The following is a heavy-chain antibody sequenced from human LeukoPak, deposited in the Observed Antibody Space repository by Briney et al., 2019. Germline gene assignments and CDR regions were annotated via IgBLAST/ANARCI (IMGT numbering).Heavy chain of an antibody. Sequence: SETLSLTCAVSGDSISSSNRWSWVRQPPGKGLEWIGEIYHSGSTNYNPSLKSRVTISVDKSKNQFSLKLSSVTAADTAVYYCARDKRLLVRWGFDPWGQGTLVTVSS. CDR2: IYHSGST. CDR1: GDSISSSNR. CDR3: ARDKRLLVRWGFDP. D-gene: IGHD3-10*01. J-gene: IGHJ5*02. V-gene: IGHV4-4*02.